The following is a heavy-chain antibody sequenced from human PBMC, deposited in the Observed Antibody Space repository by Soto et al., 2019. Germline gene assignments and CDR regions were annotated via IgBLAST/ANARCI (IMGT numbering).Heavy chain of an antibody. Sequence: EVQLVESGGGLVKPGGSLRLSCAASGFTFSSYSMNWVRQAPGKGLEWVSSISSSSSYIYYADSVKGRFTISRDNAKNSLYLQMNSLRAEDTAVYYCARPYGDYVSGLPDVWGQGTTVTVSS. V-gene: IGHV3-21*01. CDR2: ISSSSSYI. CDR1: GFTFSSYS. CDR3: ARPYGDYVSGLPDV. D-gene: IGHD4-17*01. J-gene: IGHJ6*02.